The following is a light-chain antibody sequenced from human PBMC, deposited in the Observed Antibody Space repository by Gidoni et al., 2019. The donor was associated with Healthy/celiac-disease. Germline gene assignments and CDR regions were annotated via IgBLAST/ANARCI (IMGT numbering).Light chain of an antibody. CDR1: QDISNY. J-gene: IGKJ4*01. Sequence: DSQMTHSPSSRSASVGDRVTITCQASQDISNYLNWYQQKPGKAPKLLIYDASNLETGVPSRFSGSGSGTDFTFTISSLQPEDIATYYCQQYDNLPLTFGGGTKVEIK. CDR3: QQYDNLPLT. CDR2: DAS. V-gene: IGKV1-33*01.